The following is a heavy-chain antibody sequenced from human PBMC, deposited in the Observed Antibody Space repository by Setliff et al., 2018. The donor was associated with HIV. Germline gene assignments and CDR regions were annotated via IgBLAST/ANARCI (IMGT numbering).Heavy chain of an antibody. CDR1: GDTFSNYA. CDR3: ARRQRYGGYEANWFDP. CDR2: INPSGGST. Sequence: GASVKVSCKASGDTFSNYAITWVRQAPGQGLEWMGIINPSGGSTSYAQKFQGRVTMTRDTSTSTVYMELSSLRSEDTAVYYCARRQRYGGYEANWFDPWGQGTLVTVSS. J-gene: IGHJ5*02. V-gene: IGHV1-46*01. D-gene: IGHD5-12*01.